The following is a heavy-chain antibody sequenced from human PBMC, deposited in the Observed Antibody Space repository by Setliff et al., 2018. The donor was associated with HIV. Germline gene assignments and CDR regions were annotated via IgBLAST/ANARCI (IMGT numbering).Heavy chain of an antibody. D-gene: IGHD3-10*01. CDR2: ISGGSTLI. CDR3: AKGNYYGSGSYYYDAFDI. Sequence: GGSLRLSCAASGFTFSIYAMTWVRRVPGKGLEWLSYISGGSTLIQYADSVKGRFTVSRDNVDNSLSLQMNNLRAEDTAFYYCAKGNYYGSGSYYYDAFDIWGQGTMVTVS. J-gene: IGHJ3*02. CDR1: GFTFSIYA. V-gene: IGHV3-48*01.